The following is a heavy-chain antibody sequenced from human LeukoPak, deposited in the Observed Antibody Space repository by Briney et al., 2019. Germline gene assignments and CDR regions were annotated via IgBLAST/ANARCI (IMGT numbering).Heavy chain of an antibody. J-gene: IGHJ5*02. Sequence: GASVKVSCKASGYTFTGYYMHWVRQAPGQGLEWMGWINPNSGGTNYAQKFQGRVTMTRDTSTSTVYMELSSLRSEDTAVYYCARAGVLRFLDRPRDWFDPWGQGTLVTVSS. CDR3: ARAGVLRFLDRPRDWFDP. CDR2: INPNSGGT. D-gene: IGHD3-3*01. V-gene: IGHV1-2*02. CDR1: GYTFTGYY.